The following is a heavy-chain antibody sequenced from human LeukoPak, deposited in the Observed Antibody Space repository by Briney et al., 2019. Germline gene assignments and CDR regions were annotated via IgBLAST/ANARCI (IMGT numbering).Heavy chain of an antibody. CDR1: GFTFSSYG. CDR3: AKGGGWYYFDY. J-gene: IGHJ4*02. CDR2: ISYDGSNK. D-gene: IGHD6-19*01. Sequence: PGGSLRLSCAASGFTFSSYGMHWVRQAPGKGLEWVAVISYDGSNKYYADSVKGRFTISRDNSKNTLYLQMNSLRAEDTAVYYCAKGGGWYYFDYWGQGTLVTVSS. V-gene: IGHV3-30*18.